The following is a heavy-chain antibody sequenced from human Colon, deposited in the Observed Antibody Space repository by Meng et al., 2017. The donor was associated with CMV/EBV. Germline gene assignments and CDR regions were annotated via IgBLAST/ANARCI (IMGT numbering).Heavy chain of an antibody. J-gene: IGHJ5*02. Sequence: SGPTLVKPTQTRTLTCTFSGFSLNTSTVAVGWFRQPPGKALEWLALFYWNDDQRYSPSLRNRLTITKGTSKNQLVLTMTNMDPVDTATYFCAHRRTIFGGFDPWGQGSLVTVSS. V-gene: IGHV2-5*01. D-gene: IGHD3-3*01. CDR3: AHRRTIFGGFDP. CDR2: FYWNDDQ. CDR1: GFSLNTSTVA.